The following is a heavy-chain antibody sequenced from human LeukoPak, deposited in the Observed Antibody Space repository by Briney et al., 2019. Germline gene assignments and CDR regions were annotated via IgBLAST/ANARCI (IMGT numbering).Heavy chain of an antibody. J-gene: IGHJ5*02. D-gene: IGHD6-13*01. Sequence: GASVKVSCKASGGTFSSYAISWVRQAPGQGLEWMGRIIPILGIANYAQKFQGRVTITADKSTSTAYMELSSLRSEDTAVYYCARASSWPPWVYNWFDPWGQGTLVTVSS. CDR1: GGTFSSYA. CDR2: IIPILGIA. CDR3: ARASSWPPWVYNWFDP. V-gene: IGHV1-69*04.